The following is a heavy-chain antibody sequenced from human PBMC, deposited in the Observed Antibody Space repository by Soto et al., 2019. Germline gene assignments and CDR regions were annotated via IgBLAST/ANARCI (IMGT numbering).Heavy chain of an antibody. D-gene: IGHD2-15*01. CDR1: GFTFSSYG. V-gene: IGHV3-30*18. Sequence: ESGGGVVQPGRSLRLSCAASGFTFSSYGMHWVRQAPGKGLEWVVVISYDGSNKYYADSVKGRFTISRDNSKNTLYLQMNSLRAEDTAVYYCAKDPCSGGSCYSVAEYFQHWGQGTLVTVSS. J-gene: IGHJ1*01. CDR3: AKDPCSGGSCYSVAEYFQH. CDR2: ISYDGSNK.